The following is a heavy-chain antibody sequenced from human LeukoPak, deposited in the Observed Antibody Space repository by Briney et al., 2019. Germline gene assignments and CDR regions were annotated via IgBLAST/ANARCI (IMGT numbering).Heavy chain of an antibody. CDR3: AKEPICGGGSCYSRCFDF. D-gene: IGHD2-15*01. V-gene: IGHV3-23*01. CDR1: GFTFSSYA. J-gene: IGHJ4*02. Sequence: PGRSLRLSCAASGFTFSSYAMSWVRQATGKGLEWVSAISGIGDRTYYVDSVKGRFTISRVNSKNMVYLQMNSLRAEDTAVYHCAKEPICGGGSCYSRCFDFWGQGTLVTVSS. CDR2: ISGIGDRT.